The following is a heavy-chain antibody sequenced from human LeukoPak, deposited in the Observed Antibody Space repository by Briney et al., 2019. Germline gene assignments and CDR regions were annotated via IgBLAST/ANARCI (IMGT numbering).Heavy chain of an antibody. V-gene: IGHV4-59*08. Sequence: AETLXLTCTVSGGSIRSXXXXXIRQPPGKXXXXXGSVXXXXXTNYNPSLKXXXAIXXDTSKNQFSLRLSSVTAAGTAGYYCARWRYSSSSGWFDTWGQGTLVTVSS. CDR3: ARWRYSSSSGWFDT. J-gene: IGHJ5*02. CDR2: VXXXXXT. CDR1: GGSIRSXX. D-gene: IGHD6-6*01.